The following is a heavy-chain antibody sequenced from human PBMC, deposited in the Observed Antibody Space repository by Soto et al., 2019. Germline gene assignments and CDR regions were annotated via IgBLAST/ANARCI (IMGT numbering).Heavy chain of an antibody. Sequence: QVQLQQWGAGQLKPSETLSLTCAVHGESFSGYGGPFSGYYWSWIRQTPGKGLEWIGEINHRGGANSKPSLKSRVTISVDTSKNQFSLNLNSVAAADTAVYYCARGQRRGGSSGWSLWGQGTLVTVSS. CDR1: GGPFSGYY. D-gene: IGHD6-19*01. CDR3: ARGQRRGGSSGWSL. V-gene: IGHV4-34*02. CDR2: INHRGGA. J-gene: IGHJ4*02.